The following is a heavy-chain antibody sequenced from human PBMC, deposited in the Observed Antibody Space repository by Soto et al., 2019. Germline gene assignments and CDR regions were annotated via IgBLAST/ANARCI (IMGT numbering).Heavy chain of an antibody. V-gene: IGHV3-23*01. J-gene: IGHJ3*02. CDR1: GFTFSSYA. CDR3: AKDRTTMYDGFDN. D-gene: IGHD1-7*01. CDR2: ITGSGGST. Sequence: GGSLRLSCAAAGFTFSSYAMTWVRQAPGKGLEWVSTITGSGGSTYYADSVKGRFTISRDNSKNTLYLQMNSLRAEDTAVYYCAKDRTTMYDGFDNWAHGTMVT.